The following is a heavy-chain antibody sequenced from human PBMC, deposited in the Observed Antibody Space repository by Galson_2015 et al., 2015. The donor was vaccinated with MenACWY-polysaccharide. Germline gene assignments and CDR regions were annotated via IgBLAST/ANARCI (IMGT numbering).Heavy chain of an antibody. Sequence: LRLSCAAFGFTFRNHGLHWVRQAPGKGLEWVAVIYYDGSNKYYADSVKGRFTISRDNSKNTLDLQMNSLRGEDTGVYYCARDRTSRYIDVWDKGTTVIVSS. CDR2: IYYDGSNK. CDR1: GFTFRNHG. D-gene: IGHD1-7*01. J-gene: IGHJ6*03. V-gene: IGHV3-33*01. CDR3: ARDRTSRYIDV.